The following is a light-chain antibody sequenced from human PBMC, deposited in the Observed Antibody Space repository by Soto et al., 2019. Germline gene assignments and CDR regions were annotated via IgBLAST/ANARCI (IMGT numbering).Light chain of an antibody. CDR2: LNSDGSH. Sequence: QSVLTQSPSASASLGASVKLTSTLSSGHSSYAIAWHQQQPEKGPRYLMKLNSDGSHSKGDGIPDRFSGSSSGAERYLTISSLQSEDEADYYCQTWGTAIQLFGGGTKLTVL. CDR1: SGHSSYA. V-gene: IGLV4-69*01. J-gene: IGLJ3*02. CDR3: QTWGTAIQL.